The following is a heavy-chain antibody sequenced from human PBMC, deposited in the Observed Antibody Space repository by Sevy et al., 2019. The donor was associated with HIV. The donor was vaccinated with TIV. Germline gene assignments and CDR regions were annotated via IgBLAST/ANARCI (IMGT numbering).Heavy chain of an antibody. CDR3: AGDIRRDNSFDY. CDR1: GFTFSSYS. V-gene: IGHV3-21*01. CDR2: IISSSSYI. J-gene: IGHJ4*02. Sequence: GGSLRLSCAASGFTFSSYSMNWVRQAPGKGLEWVSSIISSSSYIYYADSVKGRFTISRDNAKNSLYLQMNSLRAEDKAVDYCAGDIRRDNSFDYWGQGTLVTVSS.